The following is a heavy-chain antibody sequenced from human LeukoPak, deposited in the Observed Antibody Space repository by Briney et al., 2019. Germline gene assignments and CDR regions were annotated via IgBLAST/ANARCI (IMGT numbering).Heavy chain of an antibody. D-gene: IGHD2-2*01. Sequence: GGSLRLSCAASGFTFDDHGMHWVRQAPGKGLEWVSGISGNSGSVGYAASVKGRFIISRDNAKNSLYLQINSLRPEDTALYYCAKSSERRVAAATHYGMDVWGQGTMVTVPS. CDR1: GFTFDDHG. CDR2: ISGNSGSV. J-gene: IGHJ6*02. V-gene: IGHV3-9*01. CDR3: AKSSERRVAAATHYGMDV.